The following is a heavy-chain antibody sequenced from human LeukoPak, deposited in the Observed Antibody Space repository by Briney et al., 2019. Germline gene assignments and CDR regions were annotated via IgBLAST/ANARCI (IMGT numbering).Heavy chain of an antibody. V-gene: IGHV1-2*02. CDR2: INPNSGGT. J-gene: IGHJ3*02. CDR3: ARGENVDTAIGAFDI. Sequence: GASVKVSCKASGYTFTGYYMHWVRQAPGQGLEWMGWINPNSGGTNYAQKFQGRVTMTRGMSTSTVYMELSSLRSEDTAVYYCARGENVDTAIGAFDIWGQGTMVTVSS. D-gene: IGHD5-18*01. CDR1: GYTFTGYY.